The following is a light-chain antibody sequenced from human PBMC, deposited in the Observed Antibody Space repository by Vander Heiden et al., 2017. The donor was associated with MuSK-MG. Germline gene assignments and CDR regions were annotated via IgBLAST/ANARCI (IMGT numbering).Light chain of an antibody. J-gene: IGKJ5*01. V-gene: IGKV3-20*01. CDR1: QSVTSGH. Sequence: EIVFTQSPGILSLSRGERATLSCRASQSVTSGHLVWYRQKPGQTPRRLIYAASKRAAGAPDRFSGSGSGTDFTLTISRLEPEDFAVYYCQQCDSWPITFGQGTRLDIK. CDR3: QQCDSWPIT. CDR2: AAS.